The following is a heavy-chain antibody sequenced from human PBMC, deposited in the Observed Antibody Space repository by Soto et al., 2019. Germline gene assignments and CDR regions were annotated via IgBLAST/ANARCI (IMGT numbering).Heavy chain of an antibody. Sequence: EVQLLESGGGLVQPGGSLRLSCAASGFTFSSYAMSWVRQAPGKGLEWVSAISGSGGSTYYADSVKGRFTISRDNSKNTLYMQMNSLRAEDPAVYYCAKRGISTPYAFDIWGQGTMVTVSS. CDR2: ISGSGGST. CDR3: AKRGISTPYAFDI. V-gene: IGHV3-23*01. D-gene: IGHD1-20*01. CDR1: GFTFSSYA. J-gene: IGHJ3*02.